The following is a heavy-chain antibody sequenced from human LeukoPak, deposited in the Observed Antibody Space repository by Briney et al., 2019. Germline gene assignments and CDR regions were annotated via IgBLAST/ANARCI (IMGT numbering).Heavy chain of an antibody. Sequence: GGSLRLSCAASGFTFSSYGMHWVRQAPGKGLERVAVISYDGSNKYYADSVKGRFTISRDNSKNTLYLQMNSLRADDTAVYYWTREDIQTTFGVLSGADCLYFMDVWGKGTTVTVSS. J-gene: IGHJ6*03. D-gene: IGHD3-3*01. V-gene: IGHV3-30*03. CDR1: GFTFSSYG. CDR3: TREDIQTTFGVLSGADCLYFMDV. CDR2: ISYDGSNK.